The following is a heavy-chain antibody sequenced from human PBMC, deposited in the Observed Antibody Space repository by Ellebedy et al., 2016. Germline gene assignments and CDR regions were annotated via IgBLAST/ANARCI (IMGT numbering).Heavy chain of an antibody. CDR3: ASVDFSTGRDSHHDC. CDR2: INPNTGDT. J-gene: IGHJ5*01. D-gene: IGHD2-8*02. V-gene: IGHV1-2*02. Sequence: ASVKVSCXASGYRFTNYLLHWVRQAPGQGLEWMGWINPNTGDTNAALKFQDRVTMTRDTSINTGYLELSGLRSDDTAMYFCASVDFSTGRDSHHDCWGQGTLVTVSS. CDR1: GYRFTNYL.